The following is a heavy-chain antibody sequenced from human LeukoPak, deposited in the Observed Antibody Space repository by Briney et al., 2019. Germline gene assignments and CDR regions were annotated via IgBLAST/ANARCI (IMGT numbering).Heavy chain of an antibody. J-gene: IGHJ4*02. V-gene: IGHV4-59*01. Sequence: PSETLSPTCTVSGDSISSYYWSWIRQPPGKGLEWIGYIYYSGSTNNNPSLNYNPSLKSRVTISGDTKNQFSLKLTSVTAADTAVYYCARAASISSVSGTVLDYWGQGTLVTVSS. CDR3: ARAASISSVSGTVLDY. CDR2: IYYSGSTNNNPSL. D-gene: IGHD3-16*01. CDR1: GDSISSYY.